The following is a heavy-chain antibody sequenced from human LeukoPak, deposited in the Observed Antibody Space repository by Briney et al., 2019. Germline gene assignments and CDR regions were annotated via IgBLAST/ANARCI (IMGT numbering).Heavy chain of an antibody. CDR1: GFTFSSYA. D-gene: IGHD3-10*01. CDR3: AKDPPKLLWFGELNFDY. Sequence: GGSLRLSCAASGFTFSSYAMSWVRQPPGKGLEWVSAISGSGGSTYYADSVKGRFTISRDNSKNTLYLQMNSLRAEDTAVYYCAKDPPKLLWFGELNFDYWGQGALVTVSS. CDR2: ISGSGGST. V-gene: IGHV3-23*01. J-gene: IGHJ4*02.